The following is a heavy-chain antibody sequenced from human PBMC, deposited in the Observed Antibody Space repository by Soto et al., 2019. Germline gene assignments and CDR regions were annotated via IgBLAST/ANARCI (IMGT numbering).Heavy chain of an antibody. CDR2: MYHSGST. CDR1: GYAISRGYY. V-gene: IGHV4-38-2*01. D-gene: IGHD6-19*01. J-gene: IGHJ5*01. Sequence: QVHVQESGPGLVKPSETLSLTCAVSGYAISRGYYWGWVRQPPGKGLEWIGSMYHSGSTYENPSLKSRVAISVDTAKNQVSLSLTAGPAADTAVYYCRRGRRSGWFGAKNSWCDSWGQGIPVIVSS. CDR3: RRGRRSGWFGAKNSWCDS.